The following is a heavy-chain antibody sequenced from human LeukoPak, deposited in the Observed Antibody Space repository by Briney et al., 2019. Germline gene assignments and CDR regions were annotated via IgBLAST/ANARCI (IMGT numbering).Heavy chain of an antibody. Sequence: SETLSLTCTVSGGSISSSSYYWGWIRQPPGKGLEWIGSIYYSGSTYYNPSLKSRVTISVDTSKNQFSLKLSSVTAADTAVYYCARAGGVAVANDAFDIWGQGTMVTVSS. CDR1: GGSISSSSYY. CDR3: ARAGGVAVANDAFDI. CDR2: IYYSGST. D-gene: IGHD6-19*01. J-gene: IGHJ3*02. V-gene: IGHV4-39*07.